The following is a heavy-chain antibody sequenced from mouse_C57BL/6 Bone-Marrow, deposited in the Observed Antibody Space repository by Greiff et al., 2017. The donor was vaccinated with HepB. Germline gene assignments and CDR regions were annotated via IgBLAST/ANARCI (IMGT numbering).Heavy chain of an antibody. V-gene: IGHV1-69*01. CDR1: GYTFTSYW. Sequence: QVQLQQPGAELVMPGASVKLSCKASGYTFTSYWMHWVKQRPGQGLEWIGEIDPSDSYTNYNQKFKGKSTLTVDKSSSTAYMQLSSLTSEDSAVYYCARGVLYYYYDEGFAYWGQGTLVTVSA. J-gene: IGHJ3*01. CDR2: IDPSDSYT. D-gene: IGHD2-4*01. CDR3: ARGVLYYYYDEGFAY.